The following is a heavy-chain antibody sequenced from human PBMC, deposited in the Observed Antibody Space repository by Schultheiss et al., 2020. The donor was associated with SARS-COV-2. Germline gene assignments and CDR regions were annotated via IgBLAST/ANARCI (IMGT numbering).Heavy chain of an antibody. V-gene: IGHV1-46*01. CDR2: INLSGGST. D-gene: IGHD3-3*01. CDR3: ARVESSGYPFDP. Sequence: ASVKVSCKASGDTFTSYYMHWVRQAPGQGLEWMGIINLSGGSTTYAQKFQGRVTMTRDTSTSTVYMELSSLRSEDTAVYYCARVESSGYPFDPWGQGILVTVSS. CDR1: GDTFTSYY. J-gene: IGHJ5*02.